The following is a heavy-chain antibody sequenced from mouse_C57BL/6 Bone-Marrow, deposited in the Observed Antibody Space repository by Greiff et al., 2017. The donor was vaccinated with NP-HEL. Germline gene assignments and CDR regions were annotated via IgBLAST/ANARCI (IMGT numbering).Heavy chain of an antibody. D-gene: IGHD2-2*01. V-gene: IGHV2-4*01. CDR1: GFSLTSYG. CDR2: IWSGGST. CDR3: SKGTTMVTTRDMDY. Sequence: QVHVKQSGPGLVQPSQSLSITCTVSGFSLTSYGVHWVRQPPGKGLEWLGVIWSGGSTDYNAAFISRLSISTDNSKSQVFFKMNSLQADDTAIYDCSKGTTMVTTRDMDYWGQGTSVTVSS. J-gene: IGHJ4*01.